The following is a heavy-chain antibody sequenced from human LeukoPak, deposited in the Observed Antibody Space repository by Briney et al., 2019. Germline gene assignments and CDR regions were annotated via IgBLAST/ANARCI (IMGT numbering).Heavy chain of an antibody. CDR3: ARGAVAGPYYFDY. D-gene: IGHD6-19*01. V-gene: IGHV3-53*01. Sequence: GGSLRLSCAASGCTVSSKYMSWVRQAPGKGLEWVSVLYSGGTTYYADSVKGRFTISRDNSKNTLYLQMNSPRAEDTAVYYCARGAVAGPYYFDYWGQGTLVTVSS. CDR1: GCTVSSKY. CDR2: LYSGGTT. J-gene: IGHJ4*02.